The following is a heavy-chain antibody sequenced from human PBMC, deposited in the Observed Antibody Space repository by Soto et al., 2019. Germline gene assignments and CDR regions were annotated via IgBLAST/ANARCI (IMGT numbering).Heavy chain of an antibody. CDR1: GFTVSNNY. D-gene: IGHD3-22*01. Sequence: GGSLRLSCAASGFTVSNNYMSWVRQAPGKGLEWVSVIYSGGTTYYADSVKGRFTISRDKSKNTVYLQMNSLRAEDTAVYYCARPYYYDSSGPGWFDPWGQGTLVTVSS. V-gene: IGHV3-66*04. CDR2: IYSGGTT. J-gene: IGHJ5*02. CDR3: ARPYYYDSSGPGWFDP.